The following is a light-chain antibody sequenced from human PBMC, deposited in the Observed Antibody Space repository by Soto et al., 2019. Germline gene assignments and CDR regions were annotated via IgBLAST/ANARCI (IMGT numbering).Light chain of an antibody. CDR1: QSISSW. J-gene: IGKJ5*01. CDR2: DAS. Sequence: DVQMTQSPSTLSASVGDRVTITCRASQSISSWLAWYQQKPGKAPKLLIYDASSLESGVPSRFSGSGSGTEFTLTISSLQTDYFATSYCQQYNSYPIALGQGTRLEIK. V-gene: IGKV1-5*01. CDR3: QQYNSYPIA.